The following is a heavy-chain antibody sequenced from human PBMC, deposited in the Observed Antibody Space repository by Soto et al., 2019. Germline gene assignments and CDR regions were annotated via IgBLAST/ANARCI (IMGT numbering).Heavy chain of an antibody. CDR2: IHQSGST. CDR1: GDSIIKTNW. J-gene: IGHJ5*02. CDR3: ARVPIIVEIPPAPSGWFDP. Sequence: SETLSLTCTVSGDSIIKTNWLIWFRQPRGKVLEWIGEIHQSGSTNYSPSLKGRVTISVDNSKNQFSLKLRSVSAADTAVYYCARVPIIVEIPPAPSGWFDPWGQGTLVTVSS. V-gene: IGHV4-4*02. D-gene: IGHD2-2*01.